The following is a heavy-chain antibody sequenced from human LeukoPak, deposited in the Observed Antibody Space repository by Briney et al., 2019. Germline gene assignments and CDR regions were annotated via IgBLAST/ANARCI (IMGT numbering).Heavy chain of an antibody. CDR1: GYTFTGYY. Sequence: ASVKVSCKASGYTFTGYYMHWVRQAPGQRLEWMGIINPSGGSTSYAQKFQGRVTMTRDMSTSTVYMELSSLRSEDTAVYYCARDPPYYYDSSGYPFDYWGQGTLVTVSS. J-gene: IGHJ4*02. CDR3: ARDPPYYYDSSGYPFDY. D-gene: IGHD3-22*01. V-gene: IGHV1-46*01. CDR2: INPSGGST.